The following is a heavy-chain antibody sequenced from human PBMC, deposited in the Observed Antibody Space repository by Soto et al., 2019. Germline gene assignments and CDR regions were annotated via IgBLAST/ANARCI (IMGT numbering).Heavy chain of an antibody. J-gene: IGHJ5*02. CDR1: GGSISSGGYY. D-gene: IGHD2-2*01. Sequence: QVQLQESGPGLVKPSQTLSLTCTVSGGSISSGGYYWSWIRQHPGKGLEWIGYIYYSGSTYYNPSLKSRVTISVDTSKNQFSLKLSSMTAADTAVYYCAREGVPAGNWFDPWGQGTLVTVSS. CDR2: IYYSGST. CDR3: AREGVPAGNWFDP. V-gene: IGHV4-31*03.